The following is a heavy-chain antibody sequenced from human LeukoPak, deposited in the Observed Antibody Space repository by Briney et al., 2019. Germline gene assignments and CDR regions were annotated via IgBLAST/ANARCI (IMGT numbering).Heavy chain of an antibody. CDR2: IYHSGST. D-gene: IGHD4-17*01. V-gene: IGHV4-4*02. CDR1: GGSISSSNW. Sequence: SGTLSLTCAVSGGSISSSNWWSWVRQPPGKGLEWIGEIYHSGSTNYNPSLKSRVTISVDKSKNQFSLKLSSVTAADTAVYYCARRHDYGDYTSDYWGQGTLVTVSS. CDR3: ARRHDYGDYTSDY. J-gene: IGHJ4*02.